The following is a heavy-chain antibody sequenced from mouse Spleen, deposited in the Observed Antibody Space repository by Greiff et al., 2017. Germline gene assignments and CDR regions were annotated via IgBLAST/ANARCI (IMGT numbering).Heavy chain of an antibody. D-gene: IGHD2-3*01. J-gene: IGHJ3*01. V-gene: IGHV3-6*01. CDR2: ISYDGSN. CDR3: ALTDGYYGAY. Sequence: VQLKESGPGLVKPSQSLSLTCSVTGYSITSGYYWNWIRQFPGNKLEWMGYISYDGSNNYNPSLKNRISITRDTSKNQFFLKLNSVTTEDTATYYCALTDGYYGAYWGQGTLVTVSA. CDR1: GYSITSGYY.